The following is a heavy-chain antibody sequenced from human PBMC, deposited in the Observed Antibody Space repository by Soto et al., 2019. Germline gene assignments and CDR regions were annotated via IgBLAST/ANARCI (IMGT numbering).Heavy chain of an antibody. Sequence: QVQLVESGGGVVQPGRSLRLSCAASGFTFRNYGMHWVRRAPGKGLEWVALISFNESSKYYADAVKGRFIISRDNSKHSLYLQMNSLRAEDTAVYYCAKERNGYCSTTSCSWAVDYWGQGTLVTVSS. CDR2: ISFNESSK. J-gene: IGHJ4*02. CDR1: GFTFRNYG. CDR3: AKERNGYCSTTSCSWAVDY. D-gene: IGHD2-2*01. V-gene: IGHV3-30*18.